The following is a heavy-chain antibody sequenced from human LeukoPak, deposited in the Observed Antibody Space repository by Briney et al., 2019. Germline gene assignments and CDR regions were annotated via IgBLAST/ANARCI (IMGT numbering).Heavy chain of an antibody. D-gene: IGHD2-2*01. V-gene: IGHV3-23*01. CDR1: GFTFSSYG. CDR2: ISGSGGST. CDR3: ASALPADRFDY. Sequence: GGSLRLSCAASGFTFSSYGMHWVRQAPGKGLEWVSAISGSGGSTYYADSVKGRFTISRDNSKNTLYLQMNSLRAEDTAVYYCASALPADRFDYWGQGTLVTVSS. J-gene: IGHJ4*02.